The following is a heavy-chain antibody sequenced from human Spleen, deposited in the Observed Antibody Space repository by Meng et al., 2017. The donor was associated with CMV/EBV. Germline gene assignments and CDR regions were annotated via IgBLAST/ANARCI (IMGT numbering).Heavy chain of an antibody. J-gene: IGHJ4*01. Sequence: ASVKVTCKASGYTFTSYGISWVRQAPGQGLEWMGWISAYNGNTNYAQKLQGRVTMTTDTSTSTAYMELRSLRSDDTAVYYCASAVNFGGTFDYWGHGTLVTVSS. CDR2: ISAYNGNT. D-gene: IGHD3/OR15-3a*01. V-gene: IGHV1-18*01. CDR1: GYTFTSYG. CDR3: ASAVNFGGTFDY.